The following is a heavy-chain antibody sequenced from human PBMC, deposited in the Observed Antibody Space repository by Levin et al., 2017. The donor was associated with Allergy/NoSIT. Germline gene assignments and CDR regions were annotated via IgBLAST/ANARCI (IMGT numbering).Heavy chain of an antibody. V-gene: IGHV3-9*01. D-gene: IGHD1-1*01. Sequence: GGSLRLSCAASGFTFDDYAMHWVRQAPGKGLEWVSGISWNSGSIGYADSVKGRFTISRDNAKNSLYLQMNSLRAEDTALYYCAKGGIDWNDDIGDYWGQGTLVTVSS. CDR2: ISWNSGSI. CDR3: AKGGIDWNDDIGDY. J-gene: IGHJ4*02. CDR1: GFTFDDYA.